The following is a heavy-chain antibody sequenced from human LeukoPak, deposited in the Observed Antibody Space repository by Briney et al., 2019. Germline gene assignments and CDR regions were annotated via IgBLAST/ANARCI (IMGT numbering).Heavy chain of an antibody. CDR2: INPNSGGT. J-gene: IGHJ3*02. CDR3: ARVLWQQLADAFDI. D-gene: IGHD6-13*01. V-gene: IGHV1-2*04. Sequence: ASVKVSCKASGYTFTGYYMHWVRQAPGQGLEWMGWINPNSGGTNYAQKLQGWVTMTRDTSISTAYMELSRLRSDDTAVYYCARVLWQQLADAFDIWGQGTMVTVSS. CDR1: GYTFTGYY.